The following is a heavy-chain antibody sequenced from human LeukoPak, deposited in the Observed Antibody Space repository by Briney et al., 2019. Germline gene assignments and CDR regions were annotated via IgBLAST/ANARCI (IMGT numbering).Heavy chain of an antibody. V-gene: IGHV3-21*01. J-gene: IGHJ6*02. CDR3: AQAITMIVVGYGMDV. CDR1: GFTFSSYS. CDR2: ISSSGSYI. Sequence: GGSLRLSCAASGFTFSSYSMNWVRQAPGKGLEWVSSISSSGSYIYYADSVKGRFTISRDNSKNTLYLQMNSLRAEDTAVYYCAQAITMIVVGYGMDVWGQGATVTVSS. D-gene: IGHD3-22*01.